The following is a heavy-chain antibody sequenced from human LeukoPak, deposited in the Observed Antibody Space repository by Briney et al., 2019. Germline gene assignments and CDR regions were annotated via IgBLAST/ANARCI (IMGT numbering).Heavy chain of an antibody. V-gene: IGHV3-48*01. CDR2: ISSSSNTI. CDR1: GFTFSSSS. D-gene: IGHD6-13*01. J-gene: IGHJ4*02. Sequence: GGALRLSCAASGFTFSSSSMNWVRQAPGKVLEWASYISSSSNTIYYADSVKGRFTISRDNAKNSLYLQMNSLRAEDTAVYYCARDLVAAAGTTFDYWGQGTLVTVSS. CDR3: ARDLVAAAGTTFDY.